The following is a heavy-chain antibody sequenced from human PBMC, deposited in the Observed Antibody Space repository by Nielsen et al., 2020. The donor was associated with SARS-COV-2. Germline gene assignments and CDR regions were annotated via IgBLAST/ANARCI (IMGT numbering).Heavy chain of an antibody. D-gene: IGHD3-22*01. CDR1: GYTFTKYG. CDR2: ISGNSDSA. CDR3: ASSAPPSGFNWFDP. Sequence: ALVEVSCKASGYTFTKYGISWVRQAPGQGLEWMGWISGNSDSAKYVKKFLGRVIMTTDTSTSTAYLEVRSLRSDDTAVYYCASSAPPSGFNWFDPWGQGTLVTVSS. J-gene: IGHJ5*02. V-gene: IGHV1-18*04.